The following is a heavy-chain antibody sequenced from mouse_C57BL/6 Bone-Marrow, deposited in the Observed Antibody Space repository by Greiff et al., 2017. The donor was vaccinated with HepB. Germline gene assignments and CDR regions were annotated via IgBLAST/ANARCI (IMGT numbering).Heavy chain of an antibody. J-gene: IGHJ2*01. CDR1: GFNIKDDY. D-gene: IGHD1-1*01. V-gene: IGHV14-4*01. CDR3: TTSSFITTVDY. Sequence: LVESGAELVRPGASVKLSCTASGFNIKDDYMHWVKQRPEQGLEWIGWIDPENGDTEYASKFQGKATITADTSSNTAYLQLSSLTSEDTAVYYCTTSSFITTVDYWGQGTTLTVSS. CDR2: IDPENGDT.